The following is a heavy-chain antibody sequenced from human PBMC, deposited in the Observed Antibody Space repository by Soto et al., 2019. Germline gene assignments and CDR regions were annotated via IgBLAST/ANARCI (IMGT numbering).Heavy chain of an antibody. J-gene: IGHJ6*02. CDR2: ISQTGDYI. CDR1: GFNFRIYT. CDR3: AKDYIVVVPAPGPYYGMDV. D-gene: IGHD2-2*01. V-gene: IGHV3-21*04. Sequence: GGSLRLSCVGSGFNFRIYTMNWVRQAPGKGPEWVSSISQTGDYIFYADSVKGRFTISRDNAKNSVFLQMNSLRAEDTAVYYCAKDYIVVVPAPGPYYGMDVWGQGTTVTVSS.